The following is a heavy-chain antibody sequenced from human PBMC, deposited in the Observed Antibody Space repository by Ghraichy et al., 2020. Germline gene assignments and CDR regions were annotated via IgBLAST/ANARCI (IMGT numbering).Heavy chain of an antibody. D-gene: IGHD4-17*01. CDR2: VYHSGNA. CDR3: ARGSASKSPRDYYYGMDVWCQGTSVTVYGMDF. Sequence: SETLSLTCTVSGGSIDSGGYYWSWIRQHPGKGLEWIGCVYHSGNAYYSPSLKARLTLSLDTSENQFSLRLSSVNAADTAVYYCARGSASKSPRDYYYGMDVWCQGTSVTVYGMDFWGQGTTVTVSS. CDR1: GGSIDSGGYY. J-gene: IGHJ6*02. V-gene: IGHV4-31*03.